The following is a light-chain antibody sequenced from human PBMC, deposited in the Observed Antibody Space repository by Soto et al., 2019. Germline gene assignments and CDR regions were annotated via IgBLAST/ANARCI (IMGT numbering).Light chain of an antibody. CDR2: DAS. Sequence: EIVITHSPATLSGSPGERAXLXCGXSQSVGRKLVWYQQKAGQAPRPLIFDASTRATGIPARFSGSGSGTDFTLTISSLEPEDFAVYYCQQRSNWPRLTFGGGTKVDIK. V-gene: IGKV3-11*01. J-gene: IGKJ4*01. CDR3: QQRSNWPRLT. CDR1: QSVGRK.